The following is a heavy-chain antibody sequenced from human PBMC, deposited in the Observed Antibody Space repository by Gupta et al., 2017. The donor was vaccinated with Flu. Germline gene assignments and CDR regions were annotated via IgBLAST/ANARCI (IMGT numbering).Heavy chain of an antibody. D-gene: IGHD6-25*01. Sequence: PSETLSLTCSVSGGSISSSGFWIGSMSHSGSTYYNPSLKNQVTISADTSSNQFSLRLRTVTAADTAVYYCTRDTGGCPADYWGQGTLVTVSS. CDR3: TRDTGGCPADY. J-gene: IGHJ4*02. V-gene: IGHV4-39*02. CDR1: GGSISSSGF. CDR2: MSHSGST.